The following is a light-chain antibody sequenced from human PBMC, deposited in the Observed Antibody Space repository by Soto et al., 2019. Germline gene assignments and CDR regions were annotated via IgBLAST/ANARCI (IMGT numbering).Light chain of an antibody. J-gene: IGKJ4*01. V-gene: IGKV3-20*01. CDR1: QSVSSSY. Sequence: EIVLTQSPGTLSLSPGERATLSCRASQSVSSSYVAWYQQKPGQAPRLLIYGASSMATGIPERFSGSGSGTDFTLTISRLEPEDFPVYYCQYYGSSPVTFGGGTKVEIK. CDR3: QYYGSSPVT. CDR2: GAS.